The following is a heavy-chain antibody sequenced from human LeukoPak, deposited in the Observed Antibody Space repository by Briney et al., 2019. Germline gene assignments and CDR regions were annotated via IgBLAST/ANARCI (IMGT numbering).Heavy chain of an antibody. CDR2: ISYDGSNK. V-gene: IGHV3-30-3*01. D-gene: IGHD3-10*01. CDR1: GFTFSSYA. CDR3: ARDPGVVRGVIRYYFDY. J-gene: IGHJ4*02. Sequence: PGGSLRLSCAASGFTFSSYAMHWVRQAPGKGLEWVAVISYDGSNKYYADSVKGRFTISRDNSKNTLYLQMNSLRAEDTAVYYCARDPGVVRGVIRYYFDYWGQGTLVTVSS.